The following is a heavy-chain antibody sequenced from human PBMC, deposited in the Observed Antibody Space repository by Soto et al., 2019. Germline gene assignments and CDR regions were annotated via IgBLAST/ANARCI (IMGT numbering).Heavy chain of an antibody. V-gene: IGHV3-33*06. CDR2: TWSGGRGE. Sequence: VESGGGVVQPGTSLRLSCAASGFTFSHYGIHWVRQAPGKGLEWVALTWSGGRGENYADSVRGRFTVSRDNSKTTVYLQMNSLRVEDTAVYYCAKDDDTSSHFSLLDFRGQGTLVTVSS. J-gene: IGHJ4*02. D-gene: IGHD3-22*01. CDR3: AKDDDTSSHFSLLDF. CDR1: GFTFSHYG.